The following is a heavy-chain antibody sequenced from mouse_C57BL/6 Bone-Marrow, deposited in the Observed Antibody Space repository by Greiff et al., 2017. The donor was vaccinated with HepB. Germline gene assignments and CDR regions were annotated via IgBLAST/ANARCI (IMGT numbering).Heavy chain of an antibody. CDR2: IYPGGGYT. V-gene: IGHV1-63*01. J-gene: IGHJ4*01. Sequence: VQLQQSGAELVRPGTSVKMSCKASGYTFTNYWIGWAKQRPGHGLEWIGDIYPGGGYTNYNEKFKGKATLTADKSSSTAYMQFSSLTSEDSAVYYCARSFITTVVRYYAMDYWGQGTSVTVSS. CDR3: ARSFITTVVRYYAMDY. D-gene: IGHD1-1*01. CDR1: GYTFTNYW.